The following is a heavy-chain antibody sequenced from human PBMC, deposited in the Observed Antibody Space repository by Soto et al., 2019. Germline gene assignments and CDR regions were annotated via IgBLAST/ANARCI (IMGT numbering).Heavy chain of an antibody. CDR1: GFSLSTSGVG. Sequence: SGPTLVNPTQTLTLTCTFSGFSLSTSGVGVGWIRQPPGKALEWLALIYWDDDKRYSPSLKSRLTITKDTSKNQVVLTMTNMDPVDTATYYCARGGAARREDDAFDIWGQGTMVTVSS. CDR3: ARGGAARREDDAFDI. D-gene: IGHD6-6*01. J-gene: IGHJ3*02. CDR2: IYWDDDK. V-gene: IGHV2-5*02.